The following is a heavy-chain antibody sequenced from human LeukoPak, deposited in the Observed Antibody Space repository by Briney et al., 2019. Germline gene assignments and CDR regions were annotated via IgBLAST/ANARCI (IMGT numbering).Heavy chain of an antibody. Sequence: GGSLRLSCAASGFTFSSYGMHWVRQAPGKGLEWVAFIRYDGSNKYYADSVKGRFTISRDNAKNSLYLQMNSLRAEDTAVYYCARTDQYYYGSGSYYNARFLDYWGQGTLITVSS. V-gene: IGHV3-30*02. CDR1: GFTFSSYG. CDR3: ARTDQYYYGSGSYYNARFLDY. CDR2: IRYDGSNK. D-gene: IGHD3-10*01. J-gene: IGHJ4*02.